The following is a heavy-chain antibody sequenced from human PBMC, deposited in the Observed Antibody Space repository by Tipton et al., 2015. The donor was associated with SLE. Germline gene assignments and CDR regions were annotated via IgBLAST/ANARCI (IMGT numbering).Heavy chain of an antibody. CDR1: GGSFSGYSYY. D-gene: IGHD4-11*01. V-gene: IGHV4-61*02. CDR3: ARADYNLWY. J-gene: IGHJ4*02. Sequence: TLSLTCAVYGGSFSGYSYYWSWIRQPAGKGLEWIGRIYSSGSTTYNPSLKSRVTISIDTSKNQLSLKLNSVTAADTAVYYCARADYNLWYWGQGTLVTVSS. CDR2: IYSSGST.